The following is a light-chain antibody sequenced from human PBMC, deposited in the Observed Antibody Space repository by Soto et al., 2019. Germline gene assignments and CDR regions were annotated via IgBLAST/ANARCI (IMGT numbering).Light chain of an antibody. V-gene: IGLV2-11*01. Sequence: QSVLTQPRSVSGSPGQSVTISCTGTSSDVGGYDYVSWYQQHPGKAPKLMIFDVNKRPSGVPDRFSGSKSDNTASLTISGLQAEDEADYSCFSYAGSRVFGGGTKLTVL. CDR2: DVN. J-gene: IGLJ2*01. CDR1: SSDVGGYDY. CDR3: FSYAGSRV.